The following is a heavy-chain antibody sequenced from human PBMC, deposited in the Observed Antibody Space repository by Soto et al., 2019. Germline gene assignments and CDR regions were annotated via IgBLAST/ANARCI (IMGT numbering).Heavy chain of an antibody. J-gene: IGHJ4*02. CDR1: GFTFSSYA. Sequence: EVQLVESGGGLVQPGGSLRLSCAASGFTFSSYAMHWVRQAPGKGLEYVSAISSNGGSTYYANSVKGRFTISRDNSKNTLYLRMGSLRAEDMAVYYCARQGSGSYYFDYWGQGTLVTVSS. D-gene: IGHD2-15*01. CDR2: ISSNGGST. V-gene: IGHV3-64*01. CDR3: ARQGSGSYYFDY.